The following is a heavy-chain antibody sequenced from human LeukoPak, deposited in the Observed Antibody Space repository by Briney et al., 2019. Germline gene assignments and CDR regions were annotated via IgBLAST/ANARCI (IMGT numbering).Heavy chain of an antibody. CDR2: IDPSDSYS. CDR3: ARQLDYYDKRDY. V-gene: IGHV5-10-1*01. CDR1: GYSLTNYG. J-gene: IGHJ4*02. Sequence: GESLKISCKGSGYSLTNYGISWVRQLPGKGLEWMGRIDPSDSYSNYGPSFQGHVTISADRSISTAYLQWRSLNASDTAMYYCARQLDYYDKRDYWGQGTLVTVAS. D-gene: IGHD3-22*01.